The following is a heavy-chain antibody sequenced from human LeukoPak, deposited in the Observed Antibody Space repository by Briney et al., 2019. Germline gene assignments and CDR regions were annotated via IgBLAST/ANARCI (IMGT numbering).Heavy chain of an antibody. V-gene: IGHV3-9*01. Sequence: GRSLRLSCAASGFTFDDYAMHWVRQAPGKGLEWVSGISWNSGSIGYADSVKGRFTISRDNAKNSLYLQMNSLRAEDTALYYCVPGVYYYDSGGDAFDIWGQGTMVTVSS. J-gene: IGHJ3*02. D-gene: IGHD3-22*01. CDR2: ISWNSGSI. CDR3: VPGVYYYDSGGDAFDI. CDR1: GFTFDDYA.